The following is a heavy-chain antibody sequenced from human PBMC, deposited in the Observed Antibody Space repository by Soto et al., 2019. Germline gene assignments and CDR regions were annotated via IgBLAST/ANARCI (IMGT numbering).Heavy chain of an antibody. CDR3: ARGRSGDLVFAFDY. D-gene: IGHD4-17*01. CDR1: GDSVSNNGAA. Sequence: SETLSLTCAISGDSVSNNGAAWNWIRQSPSRGLEWLGRTYYRSKWYNDYAVSMKSRLTINPDTSKNQFSLQLNSVTPEDTAVYYCARGRSGDLVFAFDYWGQGTLVNVSS. V-gene: IGHV6-1*01. J-gene: IGHJ4*02. CDR2: TYYRSKWYN.